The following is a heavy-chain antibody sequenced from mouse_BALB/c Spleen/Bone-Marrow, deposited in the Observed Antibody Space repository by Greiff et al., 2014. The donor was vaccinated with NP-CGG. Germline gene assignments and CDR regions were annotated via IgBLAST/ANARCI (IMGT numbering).Heavy chain of an antibody. CDR3: ARDHYGSSYIDY. Sequence: EVQLVESGGGLVKPGGSLKLSCAASGFTLSNYYMYWVRQTPEKRLEWVATISDGGSYTYYPDSVKGRFTISRDNANNNLYLQMSSLKSEDTAMYYCARDHYGSSYIDYWGQGTLVTVST. CDR1: GFTLSNYY. J-gene: IGHJ3*01. V-gene: IGHV5-4*02. CDR2: ISDGGSYT. D-gene: IGHD1-1*01.